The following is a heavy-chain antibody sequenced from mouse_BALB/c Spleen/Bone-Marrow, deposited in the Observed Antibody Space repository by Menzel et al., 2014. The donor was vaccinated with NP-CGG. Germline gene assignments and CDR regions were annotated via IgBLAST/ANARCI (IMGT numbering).Heavy chain of an antibody. J-gene: IGHJ2*01. D-gene: IGHD1-1*01. V-gene: IGHV5-9-3*01. CDR2: ISSGGSYT. Sequence: VHVKQSGGGLVKPGGSLKLSCAASGFTFSSYAMSWVRQTPEKRLEWVATISSGGSYTYYPGSVKGRFTIPRDNAKNTLYLQMSSLRSEDTAMYYCARHITTVVADYWGQGTTLTVSS. CDR1: GFTFSSYA. CDR3: ARHITTVVADY.